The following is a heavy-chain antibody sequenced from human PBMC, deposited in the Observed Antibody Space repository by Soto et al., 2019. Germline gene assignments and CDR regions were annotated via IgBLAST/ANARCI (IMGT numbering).Heavy chain of an antibody. CDR2: ISGSGGST. CDR3: AKDSDPYYDFWSGYYLNWFDP. V-gene: IGHV3-23*01. D-gene: IGHD3-3*01. Sequence: EVQLLKSGGGLVQPGGSLRLSCAASGFTFSSYAMSWVRQAPGKGLEWVSAISGSGGSTYYADSVKGRFTISRDNSKNTLYLQMNSLRAEDTAVYYCAKDSDPYYDFWSGYYLNWFDPWGQGTLVTVSS. J-gene: IGHJ5*02. CDR1: GFTFSSYA.